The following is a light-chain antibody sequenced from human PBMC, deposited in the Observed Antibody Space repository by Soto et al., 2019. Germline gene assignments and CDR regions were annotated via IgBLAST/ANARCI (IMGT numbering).Light chain of an antibody. Sequence: KVLTQSPGTLSVSPGERASRSCRASQSVSINLAWYQQKPGQAPRLLIYGASTRATGIPARFSGSGSGTESTLSINSLQSEDFAVYYCQEYDNWPPEGTFGQGTKADIK. CDR1: QSVSIN. CDR3: QEYDNWPPEGT. V-gene: IGKV3-15*01. J-gene: IGKJ1*01. CDR2: GAS.